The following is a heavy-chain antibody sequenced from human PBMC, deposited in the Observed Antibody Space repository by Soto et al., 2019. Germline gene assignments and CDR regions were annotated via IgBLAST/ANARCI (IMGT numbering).Heavy chain of an antibody. CDR3: ASPHGSGYYYYYGMDV. D-gene: IGHD3-3*01. V-gene: IGHV4-34*01. Sequence: QVQLQQWGAGLLKPSETLSLTCAVYGGSFSGYYWSWIRQPPGKGLEWIGEINHSGSTNYNPSLKSRVTISVDTSKNQFSLKLSAVTAADTAVYYCASPHGSGYYYYYGMDVWGPGTTVTVSS. CDR1: GGSFSGYY. CDR2: INHSGST. J-gene: IGHJ6*02.